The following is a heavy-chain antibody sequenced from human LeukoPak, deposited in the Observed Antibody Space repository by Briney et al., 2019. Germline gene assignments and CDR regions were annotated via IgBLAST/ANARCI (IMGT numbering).Heavy chain of an antibody. V-gene: IGHV3-53*01. J-gene: IGHJ4*02. CDR2: IYSGGRT. Sequence: GGSLRLSCAASGLSVSSNHMNWVRQAPGMGLEWVSVIYSGGRTYYTDSVRGRFSISRDNSKNTLYLQMNSLRVEDTAVYFCAGGVAVAGLDYWGQGTLVTVSS. D-gene: IGHD6-19*01. CDR3: AGGVAVAGLDY. CDR1: GLSVSSNH.